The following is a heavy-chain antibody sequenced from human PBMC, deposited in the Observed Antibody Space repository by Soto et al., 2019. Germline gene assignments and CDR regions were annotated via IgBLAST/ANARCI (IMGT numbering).Heavy chain of an antibody. J-gene: IGHJ4*01. D-gene: IGHD6-19*01. CDR1: GYAMSSGSY. Sequence: SETLSPTGTASGYAMSSGSYWAWIGPPPGKGPELIASIYHGGTTFYNPSLKSRITISVDTSNNQFSLKLTSVTAADKAVYYCARVHVMVVAGSNFDYWGHGTLVPVSS. CDR2: IYHGGTT. V-gene: IGHV4-38-2*02. CDR3: ARVHVMVVAGSNFDY.